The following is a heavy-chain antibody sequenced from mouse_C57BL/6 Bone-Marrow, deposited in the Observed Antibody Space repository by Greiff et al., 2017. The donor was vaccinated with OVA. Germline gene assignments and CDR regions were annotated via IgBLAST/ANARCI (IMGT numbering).Heavy chain of an antibody. V-gene: IGHV1-85*01. Sequence: QVQLKESGPELVKPGASVKLSCKASGYTFTSYDINWVKQRPGQGLEWIGWIYPRDGSTKYNEKFKGKATLTVDTSSSTAYMELHSLTSEDSAVYFCAPIYYYGSSYPVDYWGQGTTLTVSS. J-gene: IGHJ2*01. CDR1: GYTFTSYD. CDR3: APIYYYGSSYPVDY. D-gene: IGHD1-1*01. CDR2: IYPRDGST.